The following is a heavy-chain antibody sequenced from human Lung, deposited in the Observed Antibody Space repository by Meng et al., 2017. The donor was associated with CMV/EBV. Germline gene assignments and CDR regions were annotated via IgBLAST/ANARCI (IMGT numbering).Heavy chain of an antibody. Sequence: GGSLRLXCAASGFPFSGHAMHWVRQAPGKGLEWVALMSYDGSKTFYADFVKGRFTISRDNSRNTLYLQMSGLRTDDTAVYYCAKPRSGFVVVPAAIDSWGQGTXVTVVS. V-gene: IGHV3-30*04. CDR2: MSYDGSKT. D-gene: IGHD2-2*01. J-gene: IGHJ4*02. CDR1: GFPFSGHA. CDR3: AKPRSGFVVVPAAIDS.